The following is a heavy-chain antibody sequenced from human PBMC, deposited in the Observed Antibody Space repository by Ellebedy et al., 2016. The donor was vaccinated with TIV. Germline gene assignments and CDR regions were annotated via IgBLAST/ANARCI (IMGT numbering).Heavy chain of an antibody. CDR3: ARGTVAPTGSPDLYYYYGMDV. CDR2: IYYLGST. J-gene: IGHJ6*02. D-gene: IGHD2-15*01. Sequence: SETLSLXXTVSGGSVSSGSYYWSWIRQPPGKGLEWIGHIYYLGSTNYNPSLKSRVTLSMDTSKNQFSLQLRSMSAADTAIYYCARGTVAPTGSPDLYYYYGMDVWGRGTTVTVSS. CDR1: GGSVSSGSYY. V-gene: IGHV4-61*01.